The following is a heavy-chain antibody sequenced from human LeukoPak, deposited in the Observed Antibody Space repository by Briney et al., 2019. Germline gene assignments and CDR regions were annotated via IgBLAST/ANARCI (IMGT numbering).Heavy chain of an antibody. J-gene: IGHJ6*02. Sequence: PSETLSLTCKVSGGSFSSYFWTWIRQPPGKGLEWIGYIHASGNTDYDPSLKSRVNMSLDTSKSQVSLKLNSVTAADTAVYYCARLLVRGVLIYCGLDVWGQGTTVTVSS. CDR1: GGSFSSYF. V-gene: IGHV4-59*08. CDR3: ARLLVRGVLIYCGLDV. CDR2: IHASGNT. D-gene: IGHD3-10*01.